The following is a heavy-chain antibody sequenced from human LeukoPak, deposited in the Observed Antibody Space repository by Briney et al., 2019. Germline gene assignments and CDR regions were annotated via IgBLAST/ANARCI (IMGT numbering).Heavy chain of an antibody. CDR2: INFNTGAT. D-gene: IGHD1-1*01. Sequence: GASVKVSCKASGNTFTGYYLHWMRPAPGQGLECMGWINFNTGATKYVQKFQGRVTMTRDTSISTAYMELSGLTSDDTAVYYCVRDSTTIRFDYWGQGTLVTVSP. CDR1: GNTFTGYY. J-gene: IGHJ4*02. CDR3: VRDSTTIRFDY. V-gene: IGHV1-2*02.